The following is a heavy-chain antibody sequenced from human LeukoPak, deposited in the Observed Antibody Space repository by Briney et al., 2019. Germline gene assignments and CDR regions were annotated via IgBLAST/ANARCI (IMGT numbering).Heavy chain of an antibody. CDR1: GFTFSSYE. J-gene: IGHJ4*02. V-gene: IGHV3-48*03. Sequence: GGSLRLSCAASGFTFSSYEMNWVRQAPGKGLEWVSYISTSGSTINYADSAKGRFTISRDNAKNSLYLQMNSLRAEDTAVYYCAKPLFSSGYDWGLGTLVTVSS. CDR3: AKPLFSSGYD. CDR2: ISTSGSTI. D-gene: IGHD3-22*01.